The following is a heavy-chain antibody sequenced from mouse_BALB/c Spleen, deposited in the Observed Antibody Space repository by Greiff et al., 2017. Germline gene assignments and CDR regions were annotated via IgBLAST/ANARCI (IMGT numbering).Heavy chain of an antibody. J-gene: IGHJ4*01. V-gene: IGHV2-9*02. CDR1: GFSLTSYG. Sequence: VQRVESGPGLVAPSQSLSITCTVSGFSLTSYGVHWVRQPPGKGLEWLGVIWAGGSTNYNSALMSRLSISKDNSKSQVFLKMNSLQTDDTAMYYCARARGLAAMDYWGQGTSVTVSS. CDR2: IWAGGST. D-gene: IGHD3-3*01. CDR3: ARARGLAAMDY.